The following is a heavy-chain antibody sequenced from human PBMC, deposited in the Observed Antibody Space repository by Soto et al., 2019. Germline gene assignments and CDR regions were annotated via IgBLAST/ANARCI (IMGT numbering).Heavy chain of an antibody. CDR3: ARHSLALRKNNRFDP. CDR2: IFYLGSS. Sequence: SETLSLTCTVSGDSIISSDFYWGWVRQPPGKGLEWIGSIFYLGSSYYNPSLKSRVTMSVDTSKNQFSLRLRSVTAADTALYFCARHSLALRKNNRFDPWGQGIMVTVSS. J-gene: IGHJ5*02. V-gene: IGHV4-39*01. D-gene: IGHD3-3*02. CDR1: GDSIISSDFY.